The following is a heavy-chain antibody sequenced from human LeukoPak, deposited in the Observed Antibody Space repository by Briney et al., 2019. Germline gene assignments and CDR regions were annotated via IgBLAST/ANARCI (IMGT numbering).Heavy chain of an antibody. CDR3: ASFPKGTVTTDESVIDY. V-gene: IGHV3-21*01. CDR2: ISSSSSYI. J-gene: IGHJ4*02. CDR1: GFTFSSYS. Sequence: GGSLRLSCAASGFTFSSYSMNWVRQAPGKGLEWVSSISSSSSYIYYADSVKGRFTISRDNAKNSLYLQMNSLRAEDTAVYYCASFPKGTVTTDESVIDYWGQGTLVTVSS. D-gene: IGHD4-17*01.